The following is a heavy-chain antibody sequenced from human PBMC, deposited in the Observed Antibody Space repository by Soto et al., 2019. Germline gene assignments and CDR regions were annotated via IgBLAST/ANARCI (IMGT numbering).Heavy chain of an antibody. J-gene: IGHJ4*02. CDR2: ISACDGNT. Sequence: ASVKVSCKASGYTFSSFGISWVRQAPGQGLEWMGWISACDGNTNYAQRLQGRVTLTTDTSTNTVYMELRSLTSDDTAVYFCARDDPRLSTINIDYWGQGTQVTVSS. CDR3: ARDDPRLSTINIDY. CDR1: GYTFSSFG. D-gene: IGHD4-4*01. V-gene: IGHV1-18*01.